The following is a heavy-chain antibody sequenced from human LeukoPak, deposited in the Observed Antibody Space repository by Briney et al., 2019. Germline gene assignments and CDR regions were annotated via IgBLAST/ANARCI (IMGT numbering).Heavy chain of an antibody. CDR2: IYHSGST. J-gene: IGHJ4*02. D-gene: IGHD3-22*01. Sequence: SETLSLTCTVSGYSISSGYYWGWIRQSPGKGLEWIGNIYHSGSTYYNPSLKSRVTMSVDTSKNQFSLKLSSVTAADTAVYYCARDQYYYDSSGYYRFDYWGQGTLVTVSS. V-gene: IGHV4-38-2*02. CDR3: ARDQYYYDSSGYYRFDY. CDR1: GYSISSGYY.